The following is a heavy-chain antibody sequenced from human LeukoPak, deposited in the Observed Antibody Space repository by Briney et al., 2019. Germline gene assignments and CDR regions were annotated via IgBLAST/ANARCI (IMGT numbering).Heavy chain of an antibody. J-gene: IGHJ4*01. CDR1: GFTFSSYS. Sequence: GGSLRLSCAASGFTFSSYSMNWVRQAPGKGLEWVSYIISSSDTIYYADSVKGRFTISRDNAKNSLYLQMNSLRDEDTAVYYCARYCSVPSCSGGFDYWGHGTLVTVSS. CDR3: ARYCSVPSCSGGFDY. CDR2: IISSSDTI. V-gene: IGHV3-48*02. D-gene: IGHD2-2*01.